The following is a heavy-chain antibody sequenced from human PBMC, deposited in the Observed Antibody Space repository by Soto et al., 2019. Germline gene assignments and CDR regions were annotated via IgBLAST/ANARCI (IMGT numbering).Heavy chain of an antibody. CDR2: IQTSGST. Sequence: PSETLSLTCTVSGGSINNYYWGWIRQSAGKGLEWIGRIQTSGSTNYNPSLKSRVTMSIDTSKNQFSLKLNSVTAADTAVYYCARELTSYGSVDWFDTWGQGTLVTVSS. CDR1: GGSINNYY. J-gene: IGHJ5*02. CDR3: ARELTSYGSVDWFDT. D-gene: IGHD5-18*01. V-gene: IGHV4-4*07.